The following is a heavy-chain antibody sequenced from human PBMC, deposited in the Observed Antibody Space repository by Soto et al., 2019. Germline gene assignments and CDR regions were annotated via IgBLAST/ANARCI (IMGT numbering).Heavy chain of an antibody. J-gene: IGHJ4*02. V-gene: IGHV3-30-3*01. CDR1: GITFSSYA. CDR2: ISYDGSNK. D-gene: IGHD2-15*01. Sequence: PWGSRRLACAASGITFSSYAMHWVRQAPGKGLEWVAVISYDGSNKYYADSVKGRFTISRDNSKNTLYLQMNSLRAEDTALHYRAGHSGCSGGSCYPPGIFGYWGQGTLVTVCS. CDR3: AGHSGCSGGSCYPPGIFGY.